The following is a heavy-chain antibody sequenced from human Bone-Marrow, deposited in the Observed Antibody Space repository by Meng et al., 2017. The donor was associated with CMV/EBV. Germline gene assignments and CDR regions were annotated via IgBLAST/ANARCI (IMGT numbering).Heavy chain of an antibody. CDR3: AKPPQGVIAIQYYYYYAMDV. CDR1: GFTFSSYA. CDR2: ISGSGGST. J-gene: IGHJ6*02. D-gene: IGHD2-21*01. V-gene: IGHV3-23*01. Sequence: GGSLRLSCAASGFTFSSYAMSWVRQAPGKGLEWVSAISGSGGSTYYADSVKGRFTISRDNSKNTLYLQMNSLRAEDTAVYYCAKPPQGVIAIQYYYYYAMDVWGQGTTVTASS.